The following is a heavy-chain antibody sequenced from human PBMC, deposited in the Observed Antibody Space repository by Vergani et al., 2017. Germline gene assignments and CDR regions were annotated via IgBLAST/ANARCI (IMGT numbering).Heavy chain of an antibody. CDR1: GFSLTTSGVG. CDR2: IYWNDDK. J-gene: IGHJ4*02. CDR3: AQRIYRSGRPFDN. V-gene: IGHV2-5*01. D-gene: IGHD3-10*01. Sequence: QITLKESGPTLVKPTQTLTLTCTFSGFSLTTSGVGVGWIRQPPGKALEWLVLIYWNDDKRYNSFLQNRLTITKDTSKNPVVLTVTNMEPVDTGTYYCAQRIYRSGRPFDNWGQGTLVTVSS.